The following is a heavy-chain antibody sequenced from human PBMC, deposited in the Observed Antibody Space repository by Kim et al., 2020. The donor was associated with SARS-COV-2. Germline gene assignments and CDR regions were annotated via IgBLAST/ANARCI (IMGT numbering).Heavy chain of an antibody. CDR3: ARDGPGESVAAAAVDY. Sequence: GGSLRLSCAASGFTFSSYAMHWVRQAPGKGLEWVAVISYDGSNKYYADSVKGRFTISRDNSKNTLYLQMNSLRAEDTAVYYCARDGPGESVAAAAVDYWG. V-gene: IGHV3-30*04. CDR1: GFTFSSYA. CDR2: ISYDGSNK. D-gene: IGHD6-13*01. J-gene: IGHJ4*01.